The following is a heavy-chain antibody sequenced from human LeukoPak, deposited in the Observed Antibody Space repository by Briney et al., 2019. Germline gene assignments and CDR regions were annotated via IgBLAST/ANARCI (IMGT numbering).Heavy chain of an antibody. V-gene: IGHV4-34*01. CDR3: ASDSYSSIGYF. Sequence: PSETLSLTCVMYGGSFSGYYWSWIRQSPGKGLEWIGEISPHGIKYNPSLKSRVTISLDTTKDQFSLFLSSVTATDAAVYFCASDSYSSIGYFWSQGTLVTVSS. CDR1: GGSFSGYY. J-gene: IGHJ4*02. CDR2: ISPHGI. D-gene: IGHD2-2*01.